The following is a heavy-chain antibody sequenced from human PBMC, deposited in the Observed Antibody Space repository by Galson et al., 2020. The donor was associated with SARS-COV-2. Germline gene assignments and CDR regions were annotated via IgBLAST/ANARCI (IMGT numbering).Heavy chain of an antibody. V-gene: IGHV4-34*01. Sequence: ETSETLSLTCAVYGGSFSGYYWSWIRQPPGKGLEWIGEINHSGSTNYNPSLKSRVTISVDTSKNQFSLKLSSVTAADTAVYYCARAKYYYDSSGYYYPSNAFDIWGQGTMVTVSS. CDR1: GGSFSGYY. J-gene: IGHJ3*02. CDR2: INHSGST. D-gene: IGHD3-22*01. CDR3: ARAKYYYDSSGYYYPSNAFDI.